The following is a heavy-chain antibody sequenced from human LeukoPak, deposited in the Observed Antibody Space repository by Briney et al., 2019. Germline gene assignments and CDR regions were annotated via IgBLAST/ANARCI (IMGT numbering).Heavy chain of an antibody. Sequence: PSETLSLTCTVSGGSISSYYWSWIRRPPGKGLEWIGYIYYSGSTNYNPSLKSRVTISVDTSKNQFSLKLSSVTAADTAVYYCARDHPHDTTVTTPWFDPWGQGTLVTVSS. CDR3: ARDHPHDTTVTTPWFDP. CDR2: IYYSGST. J-gene: IGHJ5*02. CDR1: GGSISSYY. V-gene: IGHV4-59*01. D-gene: IGHD4-17*01.